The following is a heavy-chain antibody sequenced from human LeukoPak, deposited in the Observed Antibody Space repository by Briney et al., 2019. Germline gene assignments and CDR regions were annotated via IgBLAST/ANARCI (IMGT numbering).Heavy chain of an antibody. Sequence: PGGSLRLSCAASGFTFSNYGMHWVRQAPGKGLEWVAVILYDGSNKYYADSVKGRFTISRDNAKNSLYLQMNSLRAEDTGVYYCARRVAVADNYFDYWGQGTLVTVSS. CDR2: ILYDGSNK. V-gene: IGHV3-30*03. CDR3: ARRVAVADNYFDY. J-gene: IGHJ4*02. D-gene: IGHD6-19*01. CDR1: GFTFSNYG.